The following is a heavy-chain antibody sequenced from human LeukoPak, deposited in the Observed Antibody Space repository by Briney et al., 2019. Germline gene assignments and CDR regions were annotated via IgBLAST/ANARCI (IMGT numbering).Heavy chain of an antibody. D-gene: IGHD5-18*01. J-gene: IGHJ5*02. CDR2: IYYSGST. V-gene: IGHV4-39*07. Sequence: TSGTLSLTCTVSGGSISSSSYYWGWIRQPPGKGLEWIGGIYYSGSTYYNPSLKSRVTISVDTSKNQFSLKLSSVTAADTAVYYCASLAQSGCSYGYRPGQRWFDPWGQGTLVTVSS. CDR3: ASLAQSGCSYGYRPGQRWFDP. CDR1: GGSISSSSYY.